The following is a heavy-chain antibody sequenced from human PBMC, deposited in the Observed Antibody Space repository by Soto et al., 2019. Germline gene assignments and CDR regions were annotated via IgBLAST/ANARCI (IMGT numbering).Heavy chain of an antibody. Sequence: LSLTCTVSGGSVISGSYYWSWVRQPPGKGLEWIGYIFYTGSTHYSPYLRSRVTISLDTSKNQFSLKLSSVTAADTAVYYCARDSAANRYYGMDVWGQGTTVTVSS. CDR1: GGSVISGSYY. CDR3: ARDSAANRYYGMDV. V-gene: IGHV4-61*01. D-gene: IGHD6-13*01. CDR2: IFYTGST. J-gene: IGHJ6*02.